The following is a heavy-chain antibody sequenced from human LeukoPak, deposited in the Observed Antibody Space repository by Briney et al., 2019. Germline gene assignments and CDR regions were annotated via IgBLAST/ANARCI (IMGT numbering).Heavy chain of an antibody. D-gene: IGHD3-22*01. V-gene: IGHV3-21*01. CDR2: FTSSRGYI. CDR3: ARSTYYYDSSGYYYVGAFDI. Sequence: GGSLRLSCAASGFALSSYSMNWVRQAPGKGLEWISTFTSSRGYIYYADSVKGRFTISRDNAKNSVYLQMNSLRAEDTAVYYCARSTYYYDSSGYYYVGAFDIWGQGTMVTVSS. J-gene: IGHJ3*02. CDR1: GFALSSYS.